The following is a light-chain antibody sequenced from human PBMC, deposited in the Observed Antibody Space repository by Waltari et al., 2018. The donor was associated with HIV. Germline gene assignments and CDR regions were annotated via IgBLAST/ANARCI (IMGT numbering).Light chain of an antibody. J-gene: IGKJ1*01. CDR3: QQSYNTPRT. CDR1: QSISSY. V-gene: IGKV1-39*01. CDR2: AAS. Sequence: DIQGTQSPSSLSASVGDRVTITCRSSQSISSYLNWYQHKPGKAPQLLIYAASTLQSGVPSRFSGSGSGTDFTLTISSLQPEDFATYYCQQSYNTPRTFGQGTKVEIK.